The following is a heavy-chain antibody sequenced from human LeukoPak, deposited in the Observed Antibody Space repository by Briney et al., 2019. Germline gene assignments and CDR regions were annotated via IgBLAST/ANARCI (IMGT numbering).Heavy chain of an antibody. CDR1: GYTFTSYG. Sequence: ASVKVSCKASGYTFTSYGISWVRQAPGQGLEWMGWISAYNGNTNYAQKLQGRVTMTTDTSTSTAYMELRSLRSDDTAVYYCARGNVLLWFGELTGGNWFDPWGQGTLVTVSS. CDR3: ARGNVLLWFGELTGGNWFDP. D-gene: IGHD3-10*01. CDR2: ISAYNGNT. V-gene: IGHV1-18*01. J-gene: IGHJ5*02.